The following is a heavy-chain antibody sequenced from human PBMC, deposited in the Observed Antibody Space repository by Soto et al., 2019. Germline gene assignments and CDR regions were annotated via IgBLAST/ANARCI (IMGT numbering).Heavy chain of an antibody. CDR3: ARDSGERSDDALDI. CDR1: GGSISSGGYS. Sequence: SETLSLTCAVSGGSISSGGYSWNWIRQPPGKGLEWIGHIYHRESTSYNPSLKSRVTISVDRSKNHLSLKLRSVTAADTAVYYCARDSGERSDDALDIWGQGKMVTVSS. D-gene: IGHD7-27*01. J-gene: IGHJ3*02. CDR2: IYHREST. V-gene: IGHV4-30-2*01.